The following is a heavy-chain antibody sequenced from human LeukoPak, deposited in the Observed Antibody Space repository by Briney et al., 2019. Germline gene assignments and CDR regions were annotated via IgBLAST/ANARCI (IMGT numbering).Heavy chain of an antibody. D-gene: IGHD5-18*01. CDR2: INPSGGST. J-gene: IGHJ4*02. CDR3: ARDGPTGDTAMAYYFDY. Sequence: ASVKVSCKASGYTFTSYYMHWVRQAPGQGLEWMGIINPSGGSTSYAQKFQGRVAMTRDTSTSTVYMELSSLRSEDTAVYYCARDGPTGDTAMAYYFDYWGQGTLVTVSS. CDR1: GYTFTSYY. V-gene: IGHV1-46*01.